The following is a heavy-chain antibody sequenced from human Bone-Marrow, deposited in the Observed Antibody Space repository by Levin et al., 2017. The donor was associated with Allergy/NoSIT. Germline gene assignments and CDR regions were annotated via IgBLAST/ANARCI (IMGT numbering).Heavy chain of an antibody. CDR2: IYYTGST. CDR1: GGSIISSDW. J-gene: IGHJ5*01. V-gene: IGHV4-4*02. Sequence: SETLSLNCAVSGGSIISSDWWSWVRQPPGKGLEWIGEIYYTGSTKYNPSLKSRVSISVDQSKNEFSLSLSSVTAADTAVYYCARGVPSDSWGQGILVTVSS. CDR3: ARGVPSDS.